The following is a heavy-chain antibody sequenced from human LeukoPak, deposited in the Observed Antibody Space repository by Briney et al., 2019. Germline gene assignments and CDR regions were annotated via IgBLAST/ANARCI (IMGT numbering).Heavy chain of an antibody. CDR2: INYSGTT. CDR1: SGSISSSGYY. Sequence: SETLSLTCTASSGSISSSGYYWGWIRQPPGKGLEWIASINYSGTTYYNPSLKSRVTISEDRSKNQFSLKLSSVTAADTAVYYCARLRDGRWLLEYWGQGTLVTVSS. V-gene: IGHV4-39*01. CDR3: ARLRDGRWLLEY. D-gene: IGHD5-24*01. J-gene: IGHJ4*02.